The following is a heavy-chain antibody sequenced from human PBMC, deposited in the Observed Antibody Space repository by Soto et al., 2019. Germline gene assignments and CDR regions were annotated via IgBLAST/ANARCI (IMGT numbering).Heavy chain of an antibody. V-gene: IGHV3-30-3*02. CDR2: ISYDGSNK. Sequence: QVQLVESGGGVVQPGRSRRLSGAASGFTFSSFPMPGVRQAPGKGLEWVAVISYDGSNKYYADSVKGRFTISRDNSKNTLYLQMNSLRAEDTAVYYCAKYGRDDYWGQGTLVTVSS. CDR1: GFTFSSFP. D-gene: IGHD1-26*01. J-gene: IGHJ4*02. CDR3: AKYGRDDY.